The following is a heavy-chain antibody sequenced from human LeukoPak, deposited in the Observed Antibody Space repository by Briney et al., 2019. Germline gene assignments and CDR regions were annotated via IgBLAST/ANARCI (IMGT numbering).Heavy chain of an antibody. CDR3: LKDFGRNLGGPGY. J-gene: IGHJ4*02. CDR1: GFTFSTYT. D-gene: IGHD3-10*01. V-gene: IGHV3-23*01. CDR2: IGGDGGGT. Sequence: PGGSLRLSCIASGFTFSTYTMAWVRQAQGGGLGWVSAIGGDGGGTFYADSVKGRFAISRDNSKSTLYLQMNSLRAEDTAVYYCLKDFGRNLGGPGYWGRGTLVTVSA.